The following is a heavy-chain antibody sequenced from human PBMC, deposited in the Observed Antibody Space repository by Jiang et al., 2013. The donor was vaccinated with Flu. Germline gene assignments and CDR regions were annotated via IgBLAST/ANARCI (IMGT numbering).Heavy chain of an antibody. Sequence: PGLVKPSETLSLTCTVSGGSISSSSYYWGWIRQPPGKGLEWIGSIYYSGSTYYNPSLKSRVTISVDTSKNQFSLKLSSVTAADTAVYYCARLRLGELPVGFDYWGQGTLVTVSS. CDR1: GGSISSSSYY. J-gene: IGHJ4*02. D-gene: IGHD3-16*01. CDR2: IYYSGST. CDR3: ARLRLGELPVGFDY. V-gene: IGHV4-39*07.